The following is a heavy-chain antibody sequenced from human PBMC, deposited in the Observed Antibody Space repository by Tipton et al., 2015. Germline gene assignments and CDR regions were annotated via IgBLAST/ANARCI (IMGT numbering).Heavy chain of an antibody. V-gene: IGHV1-2*06. CDR1: GYTFTGYF. CDR3: ARDSGRPGRYWYFDL. Sequence: QVQLVQSGAEVKEPGASVKVSCKASGYTFTGYFLHWLRQAPGQGLEWMGLINPKRGGTEYAEKFQDRVTMTRDTSINTIYLEVSRLRSDDTAVYYCARDSGRPGRYWYFDLWGRGSLVAVSS. D-gene: IGHD6-25*01. CDR2: INPKRGGT. J-gene: IGHJ2*01.